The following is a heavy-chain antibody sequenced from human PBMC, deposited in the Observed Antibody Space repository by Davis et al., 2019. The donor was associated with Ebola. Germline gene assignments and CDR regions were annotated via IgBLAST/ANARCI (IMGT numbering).Heavy chain of an antibody. CDR1: GGSISSGGYY. Sequence: SETLSLTCTVSGGSISSGGYYWSWIRQHPGKGLEWIGYIYYSGSTDYNPSLKSRVTISVDKSKNQVSLQLSSVSAADTAVYYCARDEYNRGYSVYEGGALDIWGPGTMVTVSS. CDR2: IYYSGST. V-gene: IGHV4-61*08. D-gene: IGHD5/OR15-5a*01. J-gene: IGHJ3*02. CDR3: ARDEYNRGYSVYEGGALDI.